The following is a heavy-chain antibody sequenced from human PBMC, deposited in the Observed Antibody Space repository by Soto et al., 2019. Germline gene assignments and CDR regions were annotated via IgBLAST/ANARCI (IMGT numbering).Heavy chain of an antibody. CDR2: ISSSSSTI. Sequence: EVQLVESGGGLVQPGGSLRLSCAASGFTFSSYSMNWVRQAPGKGLEWVSYISSSSSTIYYADSVKGRFTISRDNANNSLYLQMTSLTDDDTAGYYCAAPEYSSSSYCIDVWGKGTTVTVSS. J-gene: IGHJ6*04. D-gene: IGHD6-6*01. CDR3: AAPEYSSSSYCIDV. CDR1: GFTFSSYS. V-gene: IGHV3-48*02.